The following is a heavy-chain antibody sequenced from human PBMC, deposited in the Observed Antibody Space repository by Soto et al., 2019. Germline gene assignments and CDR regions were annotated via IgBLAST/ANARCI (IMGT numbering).Heavy chain of an antibody. D-gene: IGHD6-19*01. V-gene: IGHV3-48*01. CDR3: ARDRGPPRLVDAFDI. J-gene: IGHJ3*02. CDR1: GFTFSSYS. Sequence: GGSLRLSCAASGFTFSSYSMNWVRQAPGKGLEWVSYISSSSSTIYYADSVKGRFTISRDNAKNSLYLQMNSLRAEDTAVYYCARDRGPPRLVDAFDIWGQGTMVTVSS. CDR2: ISSSSSTI.